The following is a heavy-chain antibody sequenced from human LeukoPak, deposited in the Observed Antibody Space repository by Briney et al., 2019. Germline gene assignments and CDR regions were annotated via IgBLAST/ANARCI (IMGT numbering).Heavy chain of an antibody. Sequence: GGSLRLSCAASGIYFSNYWMSWVRQAPGKGLEWVANIKRDGTTKDYVDSVKGRFTIFRDNAKISLYLQMNSLRAEDTAVYYCAKDRGDRLYYYYGMDVWGQRTTVTVSS. CDR3: AKDRGDRLYYYYGMDV. CDR2: IKRDGTTK. V-gene: IGHV3-7*03. D-gene: IGHD2-21*02. J-gene: IGHJ6*02. CDR1: GIYFSNYW.